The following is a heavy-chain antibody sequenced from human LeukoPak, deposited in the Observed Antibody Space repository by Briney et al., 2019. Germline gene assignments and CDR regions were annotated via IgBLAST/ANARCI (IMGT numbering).Heavy chain of an antibody. J-gene: IGHJ4*02. Sequence: ASVKVSCKASGYTFTGYYLHWVRQAPGQGLEWIGRINPNSGGTNYAQKFHGRVTATRDTSISTAYMELSSLRSDDMAVYYCARGRSRSWYVYWGQGTLVTVSS. V-gene: IGHV1-2*02. D-gene: IGHD6-13*01. CDR3: ARGRSRSWYVY. CDR1: GYTFTGYY. CDR2: INPNSGGT.